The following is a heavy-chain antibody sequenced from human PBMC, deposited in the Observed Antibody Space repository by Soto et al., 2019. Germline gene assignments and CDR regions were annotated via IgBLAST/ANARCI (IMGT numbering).Heavy chain of an antibody. J-gene: IGHJ3*01. Sequence: QITFRESGPTLVKPTQTLTLTCTFSGFSLTTSGVGVCWIRQPPGKALEWLALIYWNDDERYSPSLESRLRISKETSANQVVLKMTDMDPADTATYFCAHSRDPNYDLWSGYYCGCDVWGQGTLVTVSS. D-gene: IGHD3-3*01. CDR1: GFSLTTSGVG. CDR2: IYWNDDE. V-gene: IGHV2-5*01. CDR3: AHSRDPNYDLWSGYYCGCDV.